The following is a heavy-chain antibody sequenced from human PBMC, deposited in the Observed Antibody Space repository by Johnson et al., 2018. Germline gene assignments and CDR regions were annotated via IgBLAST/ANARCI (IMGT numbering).Heavy chain of an antibody. CDR1: GFTFSSFW. V-gene: IGHV3-74*02. CDR3: ASAGYSSSWYAYGMDG. Sequence: VQLVESGGGVVQXGRSLRLSCAASGFTFSSFWMHWVRHVPGKGLVWVSRINSDGSSTSYAASVKGRITIPRENAKNTLYPQMNSLRAEEQAVYYCASAGYSSSWYAYGMDGWGQGTTVTVSS. CDR2: INSDGSST. D-gene: IGHD6-13*01. J-gene: IGHJ6*02.